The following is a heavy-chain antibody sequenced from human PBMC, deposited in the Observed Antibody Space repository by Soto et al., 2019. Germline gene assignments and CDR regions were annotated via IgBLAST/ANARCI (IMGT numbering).Heavy chain of an antibody. CDR2: IYYSGNT. CDR3: ARAFSTVDFDY. D-gene: IGHD4-17*01. Sequence: ETLSLTCTVSGGSISSYYWSWIRQPPGKGLEWIGYIYYSGNTNYHPSLRSRVTISVDTSKNQFSLKLSSVTAADTAVYYCARAFSTVDFDYWGQGTLVTVSS. V-gene: IGHV4-59*08. J-gene: IGHJ4*02. CDR1: GGSISSYY.